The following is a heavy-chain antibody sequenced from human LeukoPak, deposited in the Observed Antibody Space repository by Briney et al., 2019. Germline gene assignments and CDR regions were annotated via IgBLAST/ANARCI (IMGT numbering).Heavy chain of an antibody. D-gene: IGHD3-3*01. Sequence: SVKVSCKASGFTFTSSAVQWVRQARGQRLEWIGWIVVGSGNTNYAQKFQERVTITRDMSTSTAYMELSSLRSEDTAVYYCAADPQLRFLEWFDAFDIWGQGTMVTVSS. CDR2: IVVGSGNT. J-gene: IGHJ3*02. CDR3: AADPQLRFLEWFDAFDI. CDR1: GFTFTSSA. V-gene: IGHV1-58*01.